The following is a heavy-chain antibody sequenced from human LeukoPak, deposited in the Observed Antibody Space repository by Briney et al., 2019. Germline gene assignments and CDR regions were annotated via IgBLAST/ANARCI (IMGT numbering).Heavy chain of an antibody. Sequence: GGSLRLSCAASGFTFSSYGMHWVRQAPGKELEWVAVIWYDGSNKYYADSVKGRFTISRDNSKNTLYLQMNSLRAEDTAVYYCARGGYDFWSGYSNVDYWGQGTLVTVSS. J-gene: IGHJ4*02. CDR1: GFTFSSYG. V-gene: IGHV3-33*01. CDR2: IWYDGSNK. D-gene: IGHD3-3*01. CDR3: ARGGYDFWSGYSNVDY.